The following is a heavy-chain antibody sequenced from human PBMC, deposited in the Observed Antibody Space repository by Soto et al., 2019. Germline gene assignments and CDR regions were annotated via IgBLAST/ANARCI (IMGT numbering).Heavy chain of an antibody. D-gene: IGHD7-27*01. CDR1: GGSISSGDYY. CDR3: ASPTGDEFDY. J-gene: IGHJ4*02. CDR2: IHHSGSS. Sequence: QVQLQESGPGLVKPSQTLSLTCTVSGGSISSGDYYWSWIRQPPGKGLEWIGYIHHSGSSYYNPSLKSRLTMSVDTSNNQFSLNRSSVTAADTAVYYCASPTGDEFDYWGQGTLVTVDS. V-gene: IGHV4-30-4*01.